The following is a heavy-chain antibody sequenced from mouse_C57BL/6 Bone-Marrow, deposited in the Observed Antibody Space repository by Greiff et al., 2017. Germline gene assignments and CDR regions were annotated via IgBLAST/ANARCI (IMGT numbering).Heavy chain of an antibody. Sequence: QVTLQVSGPGILQSSQTLSLTCSFSGFSLSTSGMGVSWIRQPSGKGLEWLAHIYWDDAKRYNPSLKSRLTISKDTSRNQVFLKITSVDTADTATYYCARGLRKRFYFDYWGQGTTLTVSS. CDR1: GFSLSTSGMG. V-gene: IGHV8-12*01. D-gene: IGHD1-1*01. CDR3: ARGLRKRFYFDY. CDR2: IYWDDAK. J-gene: IGHJ2*01.